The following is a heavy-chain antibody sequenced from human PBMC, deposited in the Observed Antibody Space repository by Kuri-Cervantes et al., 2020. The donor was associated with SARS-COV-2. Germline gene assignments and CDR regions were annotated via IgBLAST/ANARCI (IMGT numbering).Heavy chain of an antibody. V-gene: IGHV1-8*02. D-gene: IGHD2-2*01. CDR3: ARDCSGTDCYIIIYAMSE. J-gene: IGHJ4*02. CDR1: GYTFTSYD. Sequence: ASVKVSCKASGYTFTSYDINWVRQATGQGLEWMGWMNPNSGNTGYAQKFQGRVTMTRNTSISTAYMELSSLRSEDTAVYYCARDCSGTDCYIIIYAMSEWGQGTLVTVSS. CDR2: MNPNSGNT.